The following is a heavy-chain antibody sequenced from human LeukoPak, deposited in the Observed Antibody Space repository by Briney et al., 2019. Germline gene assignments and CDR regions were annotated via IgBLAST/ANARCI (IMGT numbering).Heavy chain of an antibody. CDR3: AREPPRGGIAVGQFAFDI. CDR1: GFTFSSYS. CDR2: ISSSSSYI. D-gene: IGHD6-19*01. Sequence: PGGSLRLSCAASGFTFSSYSMNWVRQARGKGLEWVSPISSSSSYIYYADSVKGRFTISRDNAKNSLYLQMNSLRAEDTAVYYCAREPPRGGIAVGQFAFDIWGQGTMVTVSS. V-gene: IGHV3-21*01. J-gene: IGHJ3*02.